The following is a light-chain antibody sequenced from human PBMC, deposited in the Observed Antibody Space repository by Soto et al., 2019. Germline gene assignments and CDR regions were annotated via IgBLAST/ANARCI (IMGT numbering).Light chain of an antibody. CDR2: QVN. J-gene: IGLJ1*01. CDR3: SSYTSGSTHYV. Sequence: QSVLTQPASVSGSPGQSITISCTGSSSDIGGYNYVSWYQQLPGKAPKLLIYQVNNRPSGVSDRFSGSKSGNTASLTISGLQAEDEADYYCSSYTSGSTHYVFGGGTKFTVL. CDR1: SSDIGGYNY. V-gene: IGLV2-14*01.